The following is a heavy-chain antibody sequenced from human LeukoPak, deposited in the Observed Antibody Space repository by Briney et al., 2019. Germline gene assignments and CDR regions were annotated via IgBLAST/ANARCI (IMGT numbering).Heavy chain of an antibody. CDR1: GGSFSGYY. CDR3: ASVYCSSTSCYLRLFDP. D-gene: IGHD2-2*01. J-gene: IGHJ5*02. Sequence: PSETLSLTCAVYGGSFSGYYWSWIRQPPGKGLEWIGEINHSGSTNYNPSLKSRVTISVDTSKNQFSLKLSSVTAADTAVYYCASVYCSSTSCYLRLFDPWGQGTLVTVSS. CDR2: INHSGST. V-gene: IGHV4-34*01.